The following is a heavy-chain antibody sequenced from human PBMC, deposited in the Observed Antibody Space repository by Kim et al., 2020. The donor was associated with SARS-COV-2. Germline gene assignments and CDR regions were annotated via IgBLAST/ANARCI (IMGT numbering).Heavy chain of an antibody. D-gene: IGHD1-20*01. CDR3: ARENPITGTDDY. Sequence: NYARKLQGRVTMTTDTSTSTAYMELRSLRSDDTAVYYCARENPITGTDDYWGQGTLVTVSS. J-gene: IGHJ4*02. V-gene: IGHV1-18*01.